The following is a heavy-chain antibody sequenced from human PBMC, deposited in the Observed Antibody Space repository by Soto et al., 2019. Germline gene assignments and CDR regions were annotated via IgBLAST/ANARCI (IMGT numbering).Heavy chain of an antibody. J-gene: IGHJ6*02. CDR3: ARAPPPKSIAVAGRYYYYGMDV. D-gene: IGHD6-19*01. V-gene: IGHV4-30-2*01. Sequence: PSETLSLTCAVSGGSISSAGYSWSWIRQPPGKGLEWIGYIYHSGTTYYNPSLKSRVTISVDRSKNQFSLQLNSVTPEDTAVYYCARAPPPKSIAVAGRYYYYGMDVWGQGTTVTVSS. CDR2: IYHSGTT. CDR1: GGSISSAGYS.